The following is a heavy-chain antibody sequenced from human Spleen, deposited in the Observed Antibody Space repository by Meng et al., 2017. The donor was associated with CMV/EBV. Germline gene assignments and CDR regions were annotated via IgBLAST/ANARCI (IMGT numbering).Heavy chain of an antibody. V-gene: IGHV3-43D*03. D-gene: IGHD4-11*01. Sequence: GESLKISCAASGFTFDDYAMHWVRQAPGKGLEWVSLITWDGGSTYYADSVEGRFTISRDNSKNSLHLQMNSLRTEDTAMYYCGKGILLRDSSYFRDIDYWGQGTLVTVSS. CDR3: GKGILLRDSSYFRDIDY. CDR2: ITWDGGST. J-gene: IGHJ4*02. CDR1: GFTFDDYA.